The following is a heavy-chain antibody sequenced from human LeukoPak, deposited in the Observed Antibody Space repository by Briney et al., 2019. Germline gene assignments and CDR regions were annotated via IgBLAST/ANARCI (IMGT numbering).Heavy chain of an antibody. J-gene: IGHJ4*02. CDR3: ARHADSGFGQLAFDY. D-gene: IGHD3-10*01. V-gene: IGHV4-39*01. Sequence: SETLSLTCSVSGGSISGSSYYWGWIRQPPGKGLEWIGGIYYSRSTYYNPSLKSRVTISVDTSKNQFSLKLSSVTAADTAVYYCARHADSGFGQLAFDYWGQGTLVTVSS. CDR1: GGSISGSSYY. CDR2: IYYSRST.